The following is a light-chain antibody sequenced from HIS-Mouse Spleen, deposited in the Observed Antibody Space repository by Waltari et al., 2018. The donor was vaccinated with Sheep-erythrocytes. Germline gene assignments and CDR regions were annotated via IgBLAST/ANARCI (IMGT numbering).Light chain of an antibody. CDR2: AAS. CDR1: QSISSY. J-gene: IGKJ1*01. Sequence: DIQMTQSTYSLSASVGDRVTITCRASQSISSYLNWYQQKPGKAPKLLIYAASSLQSGVPSRFSGSGSGTDFTLTISSLPPEDFATYYCPQSYSPPRKFGQGTKVEI. CDR3: PQSYSPPRK. V-gene: IGKV1-39*01.